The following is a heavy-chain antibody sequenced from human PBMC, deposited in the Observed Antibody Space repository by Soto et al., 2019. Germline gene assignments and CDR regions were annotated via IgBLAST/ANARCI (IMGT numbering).Heavy chain of an antibody. CDR2: ISETGDGT. D-gene: IGHD1-1*01. Sequence: EVQVLESGGGSVQPGGSLRLSCAASGFTFSSYAMSWVRQAPGKGLEWVSGISETGDGTYYADSVEGRFAISRDNSENTLYLQMNSLRAEDTAVYYCAKAQLGRHFGFDCWGQGTLVTVSS. CDR1: GFTFSSYA. J-gene: IGHJ4*02. CDR3: AKAQLGRHFGFDC. V-gene: IGHV3-23*01.